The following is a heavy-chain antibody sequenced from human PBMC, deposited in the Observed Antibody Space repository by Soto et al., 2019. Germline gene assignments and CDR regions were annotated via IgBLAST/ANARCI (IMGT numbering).Heavy chain of an antibody. CDR3: GRGRTGQIVVFY. D-gene: IGHD1-1*01. J-gene: IGHJ4*02. Sequence: ASVKVSCKASGYTFTGHYIHWVRQAPEQGPEWMGEIGPESGATRYAQKFQGRVTMTRDMSITTVYMELNNLSPDDTAVYYCGRGRTGQIVVFYWGQGTPVTVSS. CDR2: IGPESGAT. V-gene: IGHV1-2*02. CDR1: GYTFTGHY.